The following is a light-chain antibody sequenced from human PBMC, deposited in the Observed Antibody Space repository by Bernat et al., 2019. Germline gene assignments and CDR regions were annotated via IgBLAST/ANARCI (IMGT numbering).Light chain of an antibody. CDR1: SSNIGSYS. CDR3: AVWDDSLSGYV. Sequence: QSVLTQPPSPSGTPGQTITISCSGSSSNIGSYSVYWYQQLPGTAPKLLIYRSNQRHLGVPDRFSGSKSGTSASLAISGLRSEDEADYYCAVWDDSLSGYVLGTGAKFTVL. V-gene: IGLV1-47*01. CDR2: RSN. J-gene: IGLJ1*01.